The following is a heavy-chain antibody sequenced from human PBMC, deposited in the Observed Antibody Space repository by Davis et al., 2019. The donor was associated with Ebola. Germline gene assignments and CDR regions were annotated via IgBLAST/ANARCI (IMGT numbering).Heavy chain of an antibody. CDR2: IYYSGST. D-gene: IGHD2-2*01. J-gene: IGHJ6*03. V-gene: IGHV4-31*11. CDR1: GGSFSGYY. CDR3: ARDRVIVVVPAAIYYYYYYMDV. Sequence: SETLFLTCAVYGGSFSGYYWSWIRQHPGKGLEWIGYIYYSGSTYYNPSLKSRVTISVDTSKNQFSLKLSSVTAADTAVYYCARDRVIVVVPAAIYYYYYYMDVWGKGTTVTVSS.